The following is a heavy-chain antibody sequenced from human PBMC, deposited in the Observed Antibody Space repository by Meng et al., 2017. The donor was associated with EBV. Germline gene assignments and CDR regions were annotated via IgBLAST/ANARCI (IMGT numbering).Heavy chain of an antibody. CDR3: ARETSGYYFNWFDP. CDR2: IRAYNGNT. CDR1: GYTFTGYG. J-gene: IGHJ5*02. Sequence: VQLVQAGAEVKKPGASVKLSCKASGYTFTGYGSSWVRQAPGKGLEWMGWIRAYNGNTNYAQKLQGRVTMTTDTSTSTAYMELRSLRSDDTAVYYCARETSGYYFNWFDPWGQGALVTVSS. V-gene: IGHV1-18*01. D-gene: IGHD5-12*01.